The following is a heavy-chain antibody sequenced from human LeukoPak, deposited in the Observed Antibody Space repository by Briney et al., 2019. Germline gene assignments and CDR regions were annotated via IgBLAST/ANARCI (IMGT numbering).Heavy chain of an antibody. CDR3: ARGQGIAAAGTFY. CDR1: GFTFSSYW. CDR2: IKQDGSEK. D-gene: IGHD6-13*01. J-gene: IGHJ4*02. Sequence: GGSLRLSCAASGFTFSSYWMSWVRQALGKGLEWVANIKQDGSEKYYVDSVKGRFTIPRDNAKNSLYLQMNSLRAEDTAVYYCARGQGIAAAGTFYWGQGTLVTVSS. V-gene: IGHV3-7*01.